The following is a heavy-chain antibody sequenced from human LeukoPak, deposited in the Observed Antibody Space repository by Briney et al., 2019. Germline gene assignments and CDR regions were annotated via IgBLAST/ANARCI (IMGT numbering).Heavy chain of an antibody. Sequence: ASVKVSCKASGYTFTSYAMNWVRQAPGQGLEWMGWINTNTGNPTYAQGFTGRFVFSLDTSVSTAYLQISSLKAEDTAEYYCAREAPGIAVAGEFDYWGQGTLVTVSS. CDR2: INTNTGNP. V-gene: IGHV7-4-1*02. CDR3: AREAPGIAVAGEFDY. D-gene: IGHD6-19*01. J-gene: IGHJ4*02. CDR1: GYTFTSYA.